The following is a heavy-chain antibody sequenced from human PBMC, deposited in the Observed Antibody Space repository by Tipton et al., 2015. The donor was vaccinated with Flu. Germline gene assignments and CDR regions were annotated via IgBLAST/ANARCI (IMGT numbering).Heavy chain of an antibody. J-gene: IGHJ4*02. D-gene: IGHD3-10*02. CDR1: GGSISGYY. CDR3: ARLSYYDVDLKNFYFDY. V-gene: IGHV4-59*08. CDR2: IYYSGST. Sequence: GLVKPSETLSLTCTVSGGSISGYYYNWIRQPPGKGLEWIGYIYYSGSTNYSPSLKSRVTMSLDTSKSLFSLKLRSVTAADTAVYYCARLSYYDVDLKNFYFDYWGQGALVTVSS.